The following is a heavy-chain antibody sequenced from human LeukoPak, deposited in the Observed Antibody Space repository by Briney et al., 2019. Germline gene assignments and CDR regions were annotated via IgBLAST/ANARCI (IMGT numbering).Heavy chain of an antibody. CDR3: AKDDDYGDYDY. D-gene: IGHD4-17*01. Sequence: GGSLRLSCAASGFTFSRYGMHWVRQASGKGLEWVAVIWSDGSNKYYADSVKGRFTISRDNSKNTLYLQMNSLRAEDTAVYYCAKDDDYGDYDYWGQGTLVTVSS. V-gene: IGHV3-33*06. CDR1: GFTFSRYG. CDR2: IWSDGSNK. J-gene: IGHJ4*02.